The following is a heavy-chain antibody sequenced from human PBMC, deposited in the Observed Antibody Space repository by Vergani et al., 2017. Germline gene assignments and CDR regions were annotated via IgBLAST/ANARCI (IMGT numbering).Heavy chain of an antibody. V-gene: IGHV1-69*01. CDR2: IIPIFGTA. Sequence: QVQLVQSGAEVKKPGSSVKVSCKASGGTFSSYAISWVRQAPGQGLEWMGGIIPIFGTAKYAQKFQGRVTITADESTSTAYMELSSLRSEDTAVYYCARDLTSSWYKTPNWFDPWGQGTLVTVSS. CDR3: ARDLTSSWYKTPNWFDP. D-gene: IGHD6-13*01. CDR1: GGTFSSYA. J-gene: IGHJ5*02.